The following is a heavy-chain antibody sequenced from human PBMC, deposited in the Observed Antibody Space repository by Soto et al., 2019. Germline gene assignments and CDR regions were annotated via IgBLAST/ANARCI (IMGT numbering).Heavy chain of an antibody. J-gene: IGHJ5*02. D-gene: IGHD3-22*01. CDR1: GGSISSGD. Sequence: PSETLSLTCSVSGGSISSGDWTWIRQPPGKGLEWIGYIYYGGSINYNPSLKSRVIISVDTAKNQFSLRLSSVSTADTAVYYCTGAYYDVSGYSLDPWGQGTSVTVSS. V-gene: IGHV4-59*01. CDR2: IYYGGSI. CDR3: TGAYYDVSGYSLDP.